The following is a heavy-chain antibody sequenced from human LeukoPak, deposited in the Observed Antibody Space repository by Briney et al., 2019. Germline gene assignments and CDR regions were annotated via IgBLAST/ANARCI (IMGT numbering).Heavy chain of an antibody. CDR1: GGSISSGSDY. V-gene: IGHV4-61*02. Sequence: SETLSLTCTVSGGSISSGSDYWSWIRQPAGKELEWIGRIHTSGSTIYNPSLKSRVTISIDTSKNQFSLKLSSVTAADTAVYYCSTIAAAGAYDYWGQGTLVTVSS. CDR2: IHTSGST. CDR3: STIAAAGAYDY. J-gene: IGHJ4*02. D-gene: IGHD6-13*01.